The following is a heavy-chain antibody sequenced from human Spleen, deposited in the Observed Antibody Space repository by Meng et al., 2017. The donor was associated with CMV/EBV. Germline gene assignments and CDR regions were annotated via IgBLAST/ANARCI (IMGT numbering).Heavy chain of an antibody. CDR2: IYPGDSDT. J-gene: IGHJ6*02. D-gene: IGHD4-11*01. CDR1: GYSFTSYW. CDR3: ARSPRTYSSGMDV. Sequence: GESLKISCKGSGYSFTSYWIGWVRQMPGKGLEWMGIIYPGDSDTKYSPSFQGQVTISADKSISTAYLQWSSLQASDTAMYYCARSPRTYSSGMDVWGQGTAVTVSS. V-gene: IGHV5-51*01.